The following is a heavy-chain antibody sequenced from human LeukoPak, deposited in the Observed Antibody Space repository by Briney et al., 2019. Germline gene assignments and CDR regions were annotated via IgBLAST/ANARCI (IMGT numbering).Heavy chain of an antibody. V-gene: IGHV3-7*03. CDR1: GFTFSSYW. D-gene: IGHD3-22*01. CDR2: IKQDGSEK. Sequence: GGSLRLSCAASGFTFSSYWMSWVRQAPGKGLEWVANIKQDGSEKYYVDSVKGRFTISRDNAKNSLYLQMNSLRAEDTAVYYCARGLPYYDSSGYHDYWGQGTLVTVSS. CDR3: ARGLPYYDSSGYHDY. J-gene: IGHJ4*02.